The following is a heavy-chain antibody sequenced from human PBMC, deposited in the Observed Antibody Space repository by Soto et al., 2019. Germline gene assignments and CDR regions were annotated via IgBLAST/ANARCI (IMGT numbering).Heavy chain of an antibody. V-gene: IGHV3-74*01. D-gene: IGHD3-16*01. CDR3: AGVWPDYYGMDV. J-gene: IGHJ6*02. CDR1: GFTFSSYW. CDR2: INSDGSST. Sequence: LRLSCAASGFTFSSYWMHWVRRAPGKGLVWVSRINSDGSSTSYADSVKGRFTISRDNAKNTLYLQMNSLRAEDTAVYYCAGVWPDYYGMDVWGQGTTVTVSS.